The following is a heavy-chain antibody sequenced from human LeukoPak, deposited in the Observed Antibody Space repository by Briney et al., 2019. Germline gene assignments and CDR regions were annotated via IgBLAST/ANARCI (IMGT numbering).Heavy chain of an antibody. Sequence: GASVKVSCKASGYTFTDYYMHWVRQAPGQGLEWMGWINPDSGDTKYAQKFQGRVTMTRDTSISTAYMELSRLISDDTAVFYCARGGYHSGGYWGQGTLVTISS. CDR1: GYTFTDYY. CDR2: INPDSGDT. V-gene: IGHV1-2*02. D-gene: IGHD5-12*01. CDR3: ARGGYHSGGY. J-gene: IGHJ4*02.